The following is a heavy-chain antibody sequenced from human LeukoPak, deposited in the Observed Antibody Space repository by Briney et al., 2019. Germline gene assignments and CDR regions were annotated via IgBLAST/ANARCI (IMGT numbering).Heavy chain of an antibody. V-gene: IGHV3-20*04. CDR1: GFTFDDYG. Sequence: GGSLRLSCAASGFTFDDYGMSWVRQAPGKGLEWVSDINWNGGSTGYADSVKGRFTISRDNAKNSLYLQMNSLRAEDTALYYCARENSNGWYWYYFDYWGQGTLVTVSS. CDR3: ARENSNGWYWYYFDY. CDR2: INWNGGST. D-gene: IGHD6-19*01. J-gene: IGHJ4*02.